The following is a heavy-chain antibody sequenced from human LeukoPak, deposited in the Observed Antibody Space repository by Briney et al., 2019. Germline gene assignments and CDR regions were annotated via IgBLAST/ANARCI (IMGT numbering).Heavy chain of an antibody. Sequence: GGSLRLSCAASGFTFSSYWMSWVRQAPGKGLEWVANIKQDGGEKYYVDSVKGRFTISRDNAKNSLYLQMNSLRAEDTAVYYCARDSVVTIFGVVIMDYYYMDVWGKGTTVTVSS. CDR3: ARDSVVTIFGVVIMDYYYMDV. J-gene: IGHJ6*03. CDR2: IKQDGGEK. CDR1: GFTFSSYW. D-gene: IGHD3-3*01. V-gene: IGHV3-7*01.